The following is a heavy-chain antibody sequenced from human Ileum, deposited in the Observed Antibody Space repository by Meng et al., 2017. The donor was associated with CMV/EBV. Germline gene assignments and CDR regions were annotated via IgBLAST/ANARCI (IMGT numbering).Heavy chain of an antibody. CDR1: DGSNSSGVYC. CDR2: INYRGTT. J-gene: IGHJ5*02. CDR3: ARAISGHYFVP. D-gene: IGHD3-22*01. Sequence: QLQLEGVAQGQVKPSQSLALSHTVADGSNSSGVYCWSWVRGPPGKGLEWIGYINYRGTTYYNPSLKSRLTISVDTYNDQFALILSSVTAADTALYDCARAISGHYFVPWGQGTLVTVSS. V-gene: IGHV4-30-4*08.